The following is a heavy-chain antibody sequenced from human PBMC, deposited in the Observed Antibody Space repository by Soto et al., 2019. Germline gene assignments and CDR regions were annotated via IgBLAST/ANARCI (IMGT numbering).Heavy chain of an antibody. V-gene: IGHV3-53*01. D-gene: IGHD3-22*01. CDR2: IYSGGST. J-gene: IGHJ4*02. Sequence: GGSLRLSCAASGFTVSSHYMTWVRQAPGKGLEWVSLIYSGGSTYYADSVKGRFTISRDNTKNMLYLQMNSLRAGDTAVYYCARGYYDSTAYFDYWGQGTLVTVS. CDR3: ARGYYDSTAYFDY. CDR1: GFTVSSHY.